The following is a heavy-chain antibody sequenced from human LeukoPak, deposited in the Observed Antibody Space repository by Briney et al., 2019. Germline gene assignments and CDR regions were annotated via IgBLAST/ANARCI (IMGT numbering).Heavy chain of an antibody. Sequence: AASVKVSCKASGYTFTSYDINWVRQATGQGREWMGWMNPNSGNTGYAQKFQGRVTMTRNTSISTAYMELSSLRSEDTAVYYCARVFYSKPSHYNYYYYMDVWGKGTTVTVSS. J-gene: IGHJ6*03. CDR1: GYTFTSYD. CDR3: ARVFYSKPSHYNYYYYMDV. CDR2: MNPNSGNT. D-gene: IGHD4-11*01. V-gene: IGHV1-8*01.